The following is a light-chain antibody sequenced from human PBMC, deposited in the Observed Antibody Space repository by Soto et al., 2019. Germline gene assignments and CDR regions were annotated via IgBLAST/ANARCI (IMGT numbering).Light chain of an antibody. J-gene: IGKJ5*01. Sequence: IQVTQAPSSLSASVGDRVTITCRASQDIRNDLGWYQQKPGKAPKLVIYGASNLQSGVPSRFSGSGSGTEFTLTISSLQPEDFASYYCQKLDTYPLTFGQGTRLEN. CDR3: QKLDTYPLT. CDR2: GAS. V-gene: IGKV1-17*01. CDR1: QDIRND.